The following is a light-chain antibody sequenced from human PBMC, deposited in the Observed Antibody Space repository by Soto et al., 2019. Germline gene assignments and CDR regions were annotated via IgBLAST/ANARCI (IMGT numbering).Light chain of an antibody. CDR2: KAS. V-gene: IGKV1-5*03. CDR3: QQYNSYRA. Sequence: DIQMTQSPSTLSASVGDRVTITCRASQNINTWLAWHLQKPGQAPKLLISKASSLESGVPSRFSGSGSGTEFTLTISSLQPDDSATYYCQQYNSYRAFGQGTKVEI. CDR1: QNINTW. J-gene: IGKJ1*01.